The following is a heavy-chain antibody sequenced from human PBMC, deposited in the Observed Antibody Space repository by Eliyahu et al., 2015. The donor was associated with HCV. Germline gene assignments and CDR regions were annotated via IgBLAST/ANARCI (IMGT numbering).Heavy chain of an antibody. CDR2: IYPGDSDS. J-gene: IGHJ4*02. D-gene: IGHD6-13*01. V-gene: IGHV5-51*01. CDR1: GYSFTTXX. CDR3: ARRGAAGIEYFDY. Sequence: EVQLVQSGAEVKKPRESLXXSCKGSGYSFTTXXIGWVRQMPGKGLEWMGIIYPGDSDSRYSPSFQGQVTFSADKSISTAYLQWSSLKASDTAMYYCARRGAAGIEYFDYWGQGTLVTVSS.